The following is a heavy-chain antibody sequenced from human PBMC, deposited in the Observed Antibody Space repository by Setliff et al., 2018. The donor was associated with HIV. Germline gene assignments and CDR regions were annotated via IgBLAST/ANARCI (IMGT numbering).Heavy chain of an antibody. Sequence: GASVKVSCKASGYTFTSYDINWVRQATGQGLEWMGWMNPNSGNTGYAQKFQGRVTMTRNTSISTAYMELSSLRSEDTAVYYCASMASSSSWYGTANYYYYGMDVWGQGTTVTVSS. D-gene: IGHD6-13*01. CDR2: MNPNSGNT. CDR1: GYTFTSYD. V-gene: IGHV1-8*01. CDR3: ASMASSSSWYGTANYYYYGMDV. J-gene: IGHJ6*02.